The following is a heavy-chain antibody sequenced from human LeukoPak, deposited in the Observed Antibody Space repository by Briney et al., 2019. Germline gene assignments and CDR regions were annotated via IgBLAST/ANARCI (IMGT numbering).Heavy chain of an antibody. CDR3: ARGKYYYDSSGAAAFDI. CDR1: GYTFTGFY. CDR2: INPNSDGT. J-gene: IGHJ3*02. D-gene: IGHD3-22*01. V-gene: IGHV1-2*02. Sequence: ASVKVSCKASGYTFTGFYIHWVRQAPGQGLEWMGWINPNSDGTKYAQRFQGRVTMTRDTSISTAYMELNSLRSDDTAVYHCARGKYYYDSSGAAAFDIWGQGTMVTVSS.